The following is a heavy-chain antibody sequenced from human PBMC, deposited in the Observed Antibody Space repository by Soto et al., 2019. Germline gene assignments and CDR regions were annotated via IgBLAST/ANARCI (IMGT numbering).Heavy chain of an antibody. J-gene: IGHJ6*02. D-gene: IGHD4-17*01. CDR3: ATPPGDSPYYYYGMDV. CDR2: ITGSGVST. CDR1: GFTFSSYA. V-gene: IGHV3-23*01. Sequence: PGGSLRLSCAASGFTFSSYAMNWVRQAPGKGLEWVSAITGSGVSTYHADSVKGRFTISRDNSKNTLYLQMNSLRAEDTAIYYCATPPGDSPYYYYGMDVWGQGTTVTVSS.